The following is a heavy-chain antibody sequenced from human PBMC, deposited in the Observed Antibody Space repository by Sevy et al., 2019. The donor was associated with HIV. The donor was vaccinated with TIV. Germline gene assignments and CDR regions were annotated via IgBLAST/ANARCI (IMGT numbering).Heavy chain of an antibody. D-gene: IGHD1-26*01. CDR3: ARGENDDEFFQY. CDR2: TSYDGSHK. CDR1: GFIFSNFA. J-gene: IGHJ1*01. Sequence: GGSLRLSCTVSGFIFSNFAMHWVRQAPGKGLEWVAVTSYDGSHKYYADSVKDRFTVSRDNSRNILSLEMNSLRRDDTAVYYCARGENDDEFFQYWGQGTLVTVSS. V-gene: IGHV3-30*04.